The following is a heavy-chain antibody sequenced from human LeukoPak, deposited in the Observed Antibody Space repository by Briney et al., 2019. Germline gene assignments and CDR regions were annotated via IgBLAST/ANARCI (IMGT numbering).Heavy chain of an antibody. CDR3: ARDRLREPRPLSITMVRGVWDAFDI. D-gene: IGHD3-10*01. CDR1: GYTFTSYG. J-gene: IGHJ3*02. CDR2: ISAYNGNT. Sequence: ASVKASCKASGYTFTSYGISWVRQAPGQGLEWMGWISAYNGNTNYAQKLQGRVTMTTDTSTSTAYMELRSLRSDDTAVYYCARDRLREPRPLSITMVRGVWDAFDIWGQGTMVTVSS. V-gene: IGHV1-18*01.